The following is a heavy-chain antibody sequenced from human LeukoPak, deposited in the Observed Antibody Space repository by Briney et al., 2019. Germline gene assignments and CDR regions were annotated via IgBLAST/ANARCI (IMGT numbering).Heavy chain of an antibody. J-gene: IGHJ4*02. CDR3: SSGGHLDN. D-gene: IGHD3-10*01. CDR2: INADGSDT. V-gene: IGHV3-7*01. Sequence: GGSLRLSCVASGFSFSCFWMSWARQAPGRGLEWVANINADGSDTHFVDSVKGRFTISRDNTQRSVYLQMNSRRADDTAVYFCSSGGHLDNWGQGTLVTVSS. CDR1: GFSFSCFW.